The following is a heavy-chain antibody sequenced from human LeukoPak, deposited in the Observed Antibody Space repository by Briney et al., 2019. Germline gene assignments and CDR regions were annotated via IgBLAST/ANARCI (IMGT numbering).Heavy chain of an antibody. V-gene: IGHV3-7*01. CDR3: ARSRYSGYDDY. J-gene: IGHJ4*02. CDR1: GFTFSSYW. Sequence: GGSLRLSCAASGFTFSSYWMSWVRQAPGKGLEWVANIKQDGSEKYYVDSVKGRFTVSRDNAKNSLYLQMNSLRAEDTAVYYCARSRYSGYDDYWGQGTLVTVSS. CDR2: IKQDGSEK. D-gene: IGHD5-12*01.